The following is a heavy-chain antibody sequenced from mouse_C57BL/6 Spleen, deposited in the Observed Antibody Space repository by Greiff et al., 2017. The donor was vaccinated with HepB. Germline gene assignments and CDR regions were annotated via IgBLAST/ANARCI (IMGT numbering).Heavy chain of an antibody. CDR1: GYSFTDYN. D-gene: IGHD1-1*01. CDR2: INPNYGTT. Sequence: EVQLQQSGPELVKPGASVKISCKASGYSFTDYNMNWVKQSNGKSLEWIGVINPNYGTTSYNQKFKGKATLTVDQSSSTAYMQLNSLTSEDSAVYYCARNHYYGSRDYWYFDVWGTGTTVTVSS. CDR3: ARNHYYGSRDYWYFDV. J-gene: IGHJ1*03. V-gene: IGHV1-39*01.